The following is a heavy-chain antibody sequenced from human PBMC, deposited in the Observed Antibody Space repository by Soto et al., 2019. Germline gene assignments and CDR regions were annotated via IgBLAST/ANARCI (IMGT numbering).Heavy chain of an antibody. V-gene: IGHV1-2*04. CDR3: ARENAVRVYYYDSGGLGI. CDR2: INPNSGGT. D-gene: IGHD3-22*01. CDR1: GYTFTGYY. J-gene: IGHJ3*02. Sequence: ASVKVSCKASGYTFTGYYMHWVRQAPGQGLEWMGWINPNSGGTNYAQKFQGWVTMTRDTSISTAYMELSRLRSDDTAVYYCARENAVRVYYYDSGGLGIWGQGTMVNVSS.